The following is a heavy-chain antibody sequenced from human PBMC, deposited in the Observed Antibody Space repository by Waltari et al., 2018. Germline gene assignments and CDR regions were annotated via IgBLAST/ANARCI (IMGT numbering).Heavy chain of an antibody. V-gene: IGHV4-39*01. CDR3: ARQGRDCSSTSCYVGY. J-gene: IGHJ4*02. CDR2: IYYSGST. CDR1: GGSISSSSYY. D-gene: IGHD2-2*01. Sequence: QLQLQESGPGLVKPSETLSLTCTVSGGSISSSSYYWGWIRQPPGKGLEWIGSIYYSGSTYYNPSLKSRVTISVDTSKNQFSLKLSSVTAADTAVYYCARQGRDCSSTSCYVGYWGQGTLVTVSS.